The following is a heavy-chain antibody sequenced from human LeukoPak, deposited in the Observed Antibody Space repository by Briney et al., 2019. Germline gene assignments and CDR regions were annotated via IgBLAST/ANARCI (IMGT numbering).Heavy chain of an antibody. J-gene: IGHJ2*01. Sequence: PSETLSLTCTVSGGSISSSSYYWGWIRQPPGKGLEWIGSIYYSGSTYYNPSLKSRVTISVDTSKNQFSLKLSSVTAADTAVYYCACTPDIVVVVAAHWYFDLWGRGTLVTVSS. CDR1: GGSISSSSYY. CDR2: IYYSGST. CDR3: ACTPDIVVVVAAHWYFDL. D-gene: IGHD2-15*01. V-gene: IGHV4-39*07.